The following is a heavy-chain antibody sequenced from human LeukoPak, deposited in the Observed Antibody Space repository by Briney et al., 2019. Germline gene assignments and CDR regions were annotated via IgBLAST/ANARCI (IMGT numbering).Heavy chain of an antibody. Sequence: GRSLRLSCAASGFTFSSYGMHWVRQAPGKGLEWGAVIWYDGSNKYYADSVKGRFTISRDNSKNTLYLQMNSLRAEDTAVYYCAKPRNYYDSEYYFDYWGQGTLVTVSS. CDR2: IWYDGSNK. CDR1: GFTFSSYG. J-gene: IGHJ4*02. D-gene: IGHD3-22*01. CDR3: AKPRNYYDSEYYFDY. V-gene: IGHV3-33*06.